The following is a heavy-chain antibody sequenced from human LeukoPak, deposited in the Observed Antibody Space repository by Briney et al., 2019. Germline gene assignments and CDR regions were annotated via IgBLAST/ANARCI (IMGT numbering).Heavy chain of an antibody. J-gene: IGHJ4*02. D-gene: IGHD3-10*01. CDR1: GGSISSTDYY. CDR3: AREVSAYLRGSGSFIDY. V-gene: IGHV4-30-4*01. CDR2: INYSGST. Sequence: SETLSLTCTVSGGSISSTDYYWSWIRQPPGKGLEWIAYINYSGSTYYNPSLNSRGTISLDTSKNQFSLTLRSVTAADTAVYYCAREVSAYLRGSGSFIDYWGQGTLVTVSS.